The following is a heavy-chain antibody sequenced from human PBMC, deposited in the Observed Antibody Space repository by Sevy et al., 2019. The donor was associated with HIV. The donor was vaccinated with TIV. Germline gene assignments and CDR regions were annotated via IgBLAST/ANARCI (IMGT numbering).Heavy chain of an antibody. D-gene: IGHD6-13*01. V-gene: IGHV3-23*01. J-gene: IGHJ4*02. CDR3: KAIATAGRDY. Sequence: GGSLRLSCAASGFIFSSYVMTWVRQAPGKGLEWLSTISGSGSSTYYADSVKGCFTISRDNSKKGLDLQMNSLRAEDTAVYYCKAIATAGRDYWGQGTLVTVSS. CDR1: GFIFSSYV. CDR2: ISGSGSST.